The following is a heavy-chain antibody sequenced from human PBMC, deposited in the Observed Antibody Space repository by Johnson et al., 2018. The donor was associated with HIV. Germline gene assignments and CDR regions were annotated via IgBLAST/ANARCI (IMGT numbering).Heavy chain of an antibody. CDR1: GFTFSSYG. J-gene: IGHJ3*02. CDR2: ISYDGSNK. V-gene: IGHV3-30*03. Sequence: QVQLVESGGGVVQPGGSLRLSCAASGFTFSSYGMHWVRQAPGTGLEWVAVISYDGSNKYYADSVKGRFTISRDNSKNTLYVQMNRLRAEDTAVYYCARVPRIEQQLVHAFDIWGQGTMVTVSS. CDR3: ARVPRIEQQLVHAFDI. D-gene: IGHD6-13*01.